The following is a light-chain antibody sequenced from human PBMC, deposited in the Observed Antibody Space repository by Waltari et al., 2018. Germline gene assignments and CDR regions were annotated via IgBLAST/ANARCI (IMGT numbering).Light chain of an antibody. CDR2: DAS. CDR1: QSVSSS. Sequence: EIVLTQSPATLSLSPGERATLSCRASQSVSSSLAWYQHKPGQAPRLLIYDASTSVTGIPARFSGSGSGTDFTLTISSLEPEDFAVYYCQQRSKWPWAFGQGTKVESK. V-gene: IGKV3-11*01. CDR3: QQRSKWPWA. J-gene: IGKJ1*01.